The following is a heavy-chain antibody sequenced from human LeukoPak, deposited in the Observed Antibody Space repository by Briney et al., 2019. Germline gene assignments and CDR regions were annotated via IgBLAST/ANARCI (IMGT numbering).Heavy chain of an antibody. CDR3: ARSEYYYDSSGSIDY. Sequence: SETLSLTCTVSGGSVSSGSHYWSWIRQPPGKGLEWIGYIYYSGSTYYNPSLKSRVTISVDTSKNQFSLKLSSVTAADTAVYYCARSEYYYDSSGSIDYWGQGTLVTVSS. CDR2: IYYSGST. V-gene: IGHV4-61*01. J-gene: IGHJ4*02. CDR1: GGSVSSGSHY. D-gene: IGHD3-22*01.